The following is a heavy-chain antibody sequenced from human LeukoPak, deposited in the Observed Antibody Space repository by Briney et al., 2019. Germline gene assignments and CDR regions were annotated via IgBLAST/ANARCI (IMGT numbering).Heavy chain of an antibody. Sequence: GGSLRLSCAASGFTSSSNWMHWVRQTPGKGLVWVSRINSDGTTTSYTDSVKGRFTISRDNAKSTLYLQMNSLRAEDTAVYYCARAFGSGTFNWFDPWGQGTLVTVSS. J-gene: IGHJ5*02. CDR1: GFTSSSNW. CDR3: ARAFGSGTFNWFDP. V-gene: IGHV3-74*01. D-gene: IGHD3-10*01. CDR2: INSDGTTT.